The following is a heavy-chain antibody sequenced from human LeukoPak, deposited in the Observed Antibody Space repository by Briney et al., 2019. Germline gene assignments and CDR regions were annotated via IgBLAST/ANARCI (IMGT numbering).Heavy chain of an antibody. CDR2: ISDSGGKT. Sequence: PGGSLRLSCVASGFTFSSYAMSWVRQAPGKGLEWVSAISDSGGKTYYADSVKGRFTISRDNSKSTLYLQMNSLRVEDTALYYWARESPIPVAGNWGQETLVPASS. CDR1: GFTFSSYA. V-gene: IGHV3-23*01. CDR3: ARESPIPVAGN. D-gene: IGHD6-19*01. J-gene: IGHJ4*02.